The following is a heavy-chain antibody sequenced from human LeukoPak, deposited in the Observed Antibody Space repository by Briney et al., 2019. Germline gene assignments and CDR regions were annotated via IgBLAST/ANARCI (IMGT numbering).Heavy chain of an antibody. D-gene: IGHD4-17*01. J-gene: IGHJ4*02. V-gene: IGHV3-49*04. CDR2: IRSKAYGGTT. CDR3: TRGDYGDLYY. CDR1: GFTFGDYA. Sequence: GGSLRLSCTASGFTFGDYAMSWVRQAPGKGLEWVGFIRSKAYGGTTEYAASVKGRFTISRDDSKSIAYLQMNSLKTEDTAVYYCTRGDYGDLYYWGQGTLVTVSS.